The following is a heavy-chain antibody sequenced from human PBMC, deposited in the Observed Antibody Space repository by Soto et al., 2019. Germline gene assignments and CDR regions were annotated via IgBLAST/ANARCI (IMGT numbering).Heavy chain of an antibody. D-gene: IGHD6-13*01. Sequence: EVQLVESGGGLVQPGGSLRLSCAASGFPFSSYRMNWVRQAPGKGLEWVSSISSSSSYIYYADSVKGRFTISRDNAKNSLYLQMNSLRAEDTAVYYCAREYSSSWSHYYYYGMDVWGQGTTVTVSS. CDR1: GFPFSSYR. V-gene: IGHV3-21*01. CDR3: AREYSSSWSHYYYYGMDV. CDR2: ISSSSSYI. J-gene: IGHJ6*02.